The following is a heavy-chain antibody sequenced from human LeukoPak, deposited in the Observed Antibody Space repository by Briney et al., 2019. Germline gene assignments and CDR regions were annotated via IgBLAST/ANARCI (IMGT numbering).Heavy chain of an antibody. CDR3: AHDFWSGYYYYYGMDV. J-gene: IGHJ6*02. CDR1: EFTFSNSA. D-gene: IGHD3-3*01. V-gene: IGHV3-30*09. Sequence: GGSLRLSCTASEFTFSNSAMHWVRQAPGKGLEWVAIISYDGTKTFYADSVKGRFAISRDSPGNMLYLQMNSLRAEDTAVYYCAHDFWSGYYYYYGMDVWGQGTTVTVSS. CDR2: ISYDGTKT.